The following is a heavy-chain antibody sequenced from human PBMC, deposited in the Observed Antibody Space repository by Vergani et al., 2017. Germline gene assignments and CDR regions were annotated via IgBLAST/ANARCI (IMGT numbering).Heavy chain of an antibody. V-gene: IGHV1-69*01. CDR3: ARYSSGGDYYYYYGMDV. CDR1: GFSFSSYA. Sequence: VQLLESGGGLVQPGGSLRLSCEASGFSFSSYAISWVRQAPGQGLEWMGGIIPIFGTANYAQKFQGRVTITADESTSTAYMELSSLRSEDTAVYYCARYSSGGDYYYYYGMDVWGQGTTVTVSS. CDR2: IIPIFGTA. J-gene: IGHJ6*02. D-gene: IGHD6-19*01.